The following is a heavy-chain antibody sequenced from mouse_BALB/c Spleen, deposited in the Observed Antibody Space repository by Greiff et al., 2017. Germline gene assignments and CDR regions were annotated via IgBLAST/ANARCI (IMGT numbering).Heavy chain of an antibody. D-gene: IGHD2-4*01. V-gene: IGHV1-54*01. J-gene: IGHJ3*01. Sequence: VQLQQSGAELVRPGTSVKVSCTASGYAFTNYLIAWVQQRPGQGLEWIGVINPGSGGTNYNEKLKGKSTLTADNSSSTAYMQLSSLTSDDSAVYFCAKSTMITPFAYWGQGTLVTVSA. CDR1: GYAFTNYL. CDR2: INPGSGGT. CDR3: AKSTMITPFAY.